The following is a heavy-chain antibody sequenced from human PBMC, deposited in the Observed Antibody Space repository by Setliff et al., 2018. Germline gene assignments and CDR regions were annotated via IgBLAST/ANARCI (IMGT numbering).Heavy chain of an antibody. Sequence: PSETLSLTCTVPGASINSLSWWSWVRQPPGKGLEWIGEIYHDGNDKYTPSVHYSPSLKSRVTISIDKSNNQFSLKLTSMTAADTAVYYCAKGGGRYHSDSWGQGILVTVSS. CDR3: AKGGGRYHSDS. V-gene: IGHV4-4*02. D-gene: IGHD1-1*01. CDR2: IYHDGND. CDR1: GASINSLSW. J-gene: IGHJ4*02.